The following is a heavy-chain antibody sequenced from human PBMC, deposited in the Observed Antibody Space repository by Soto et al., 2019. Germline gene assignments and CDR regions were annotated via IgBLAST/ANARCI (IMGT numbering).Heavy chain of an antibody. V-gene: IGHV3-7*03. CDR3: ASSGQPYGMDV. CDR2: INQDGSEK. Sequence: PGGSRRLSWPASGFTFSNYWMNWVRQAPGKGLEWVANINQDGSEKYHVVSVKGRFTISRDNAKNSLYLQMNSLRAEDTAVYYCASSGQPYGMDVWGQGTTVTVSS. J-gene: IGHJ6*02. CDR1: GFTFSNYW.